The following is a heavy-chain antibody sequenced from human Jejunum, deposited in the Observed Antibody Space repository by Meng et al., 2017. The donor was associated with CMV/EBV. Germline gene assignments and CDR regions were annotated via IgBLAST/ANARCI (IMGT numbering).Heavy chain of an antibody. Sequence: SGFTLSNYWKNWVRQAQGKGLEWVANIKEDVSERNYVNSVKGRFTISRNNAKNSMYLQMNSLRVEDTAVYYCARQKCGGDCDMDVWGQGTTVTVSS. J-gene: IGHJ6*02. CDR2: IKEDVSER. D-gene: IGHD2-21*01. V-gene: IGHV3-7*01. CDR3: ARQKCGGDCDMDV. CDR1: GFTLSNYW.